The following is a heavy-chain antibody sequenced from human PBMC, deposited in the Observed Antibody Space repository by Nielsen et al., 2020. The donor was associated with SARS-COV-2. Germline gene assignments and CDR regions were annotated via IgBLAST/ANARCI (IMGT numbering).Heavy chain of an antibody. CDR1: GGSVSSGSYY. V-gene: IGHV4-61*01. J-gene: IGHJ4*02. CDR2: IYYSGST. CDR3: ARWLQYLEFDY. D-gene: IGHD5-24*01. Sequence: SETLSLTCTVSGGSVSSGSYYWSWIRQPPGKGLEWIGYIYYSGSTNYNPSLKSRVTISVDTSKNQFSLKLSSVTAADTAVYYCARWLQYLEFDYWGQGTLVTVSS.